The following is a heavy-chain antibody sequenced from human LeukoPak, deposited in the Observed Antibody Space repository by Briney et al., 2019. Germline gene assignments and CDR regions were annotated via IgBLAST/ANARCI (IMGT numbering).Heavy chain of an antibody. J-gene: IGHJ4*02. Sequence: GGSLKISCKGSGYSFTSYWIGWVRQMPGKGLEWMGIIYPGDSDTRYSPSFQGHVTISADKSISTAYLQWSSLKASDTAMYYCARLIYYDSSGYYAAPGFDYWGQGTLVTVSS. D-gene: IGHD3-22*01. V-gene: IGHV5-51*01. CDR2: IYPGDSDT. CDR1: GYSFTSYW. CDR3: ARLIYYDSSGYYAAPGFDY.